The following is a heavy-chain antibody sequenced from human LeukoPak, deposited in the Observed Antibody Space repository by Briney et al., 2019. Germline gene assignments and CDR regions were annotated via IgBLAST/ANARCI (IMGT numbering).Heavy chain of an antibody. CDR2: IYPDDSDT. CDR3: ARRDTTYFDY. CDR1: AYKFSNYW. J-gene: IGHJ4*02. Sequence: GESLKISCKGAAYKFSNYWIAWVRQRPGEDLEWMGTIYPDDSDTRYSPSFQDLVTISVDKSISTAYLQWTSLKASDTAIYYCARRDTTYFDYWGQGSLVPVSS. V-gene: IGHV5-51*01. D-gene: IGHD1-1*01.